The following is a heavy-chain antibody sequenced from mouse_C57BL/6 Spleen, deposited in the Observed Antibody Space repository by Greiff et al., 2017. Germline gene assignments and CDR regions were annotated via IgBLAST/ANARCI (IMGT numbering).Heavy chain of an antibody. Sequence: VQLQQSVAELVRPGASVKLSCTASGFNIKNTYMHWVKQRPEQGLEWIGRIDPANGNTKYAPKFQGKATITADTSSNPAFLQLSSLTSEDTAIYYCAPANWDVGYFDYWGQGTTLTVSS. V-gene: IGHV14-3*01. CDR1: GFNIKNTY. J-gene: IGHJ2*01. CDR3: APANWDVGYFDY. D-gene: IGHD4-1*01. CDR2: IDPANGNT.